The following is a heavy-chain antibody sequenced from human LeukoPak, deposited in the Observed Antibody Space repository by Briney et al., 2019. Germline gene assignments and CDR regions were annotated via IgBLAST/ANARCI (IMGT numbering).Heavy chain of an antibody. CDR3: ARETHYVWGSYFDY. CDR2: IIPIFGSA. V-gene: IGHV1-69*13. CDR1: GGTFSSYT. J-gene: IGHJ4*02. Sequence: GASVKVSCKASGGTFSSYTITWVRQAPGQGLEWMGGIIPIFGSANYAQKFQGRVTITADESTSTAYMELSSLRSEDTAVYYCARETHYVWGSYFDYWGQGTLVTVSS. D-gene: IGHD3-16*01.